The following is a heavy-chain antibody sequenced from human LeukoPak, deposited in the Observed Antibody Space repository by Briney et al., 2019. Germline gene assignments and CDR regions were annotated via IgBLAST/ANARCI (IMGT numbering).Heavy chain of an antibody. D-gene: IGHD3-9*01. Sequence: PSESLSLTRTVSLASLSRGSYSWNWIRHPPGEGLEGIGYMLYMGSTNYNPALKSRVTISVDSSKNQFSLNLSSVTAAGTAVYYCARFHISTGSFDFWGQGTLVTVSS. J-gene: IGHJ4*02. V-gene: IGHV4-61*01. CDR2: MLYMGST. CDR3: ARFHISTGSFDF. CDR1: LASLSRGSYS.